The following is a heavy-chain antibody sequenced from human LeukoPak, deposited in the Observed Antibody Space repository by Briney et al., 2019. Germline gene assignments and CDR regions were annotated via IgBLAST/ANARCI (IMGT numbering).Heavy chain of an antibody. J-gene: IGHJ3*02. D-gene: IGHD6-25*01. CDR3: AKAAVPDAFDI. CDR1: GFTFDDYA. Sequence: PGRSLRLSCAASGFTFDDYAMHWVRQAPGKGLEWVSGISWNSGSIGYADSVKGRFTISRDNAKNSLYLQMNSLRAEDTALYYCAKAAVPDAFDIWGQGTMVTVSS. V-gene: IGHV3-9*01. CDR2: ISWNSGSI.